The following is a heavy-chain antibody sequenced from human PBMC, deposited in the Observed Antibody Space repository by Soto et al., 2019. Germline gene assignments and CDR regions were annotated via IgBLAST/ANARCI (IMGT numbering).Heavy chain of an antibody. CDR2: MSSDGTNE. V-gene: IGHV3-30-3*01. CDR1: RFTFTTYA. D-gene: IGHD6-19*01. J-gene: IGHJ4*02. CDR3: ARCGYTSGWYCYFDF. Sequence: GGSLRLSCAASRFTFTTYAMNWVRQAPGKGLEWVALMSSDGTNEHYADSVRGRFTVSRDNSRNTLFLQMNKLRTDDTAVYYCARCGYTSGWYCYFDFWGLGTLVTVSS.